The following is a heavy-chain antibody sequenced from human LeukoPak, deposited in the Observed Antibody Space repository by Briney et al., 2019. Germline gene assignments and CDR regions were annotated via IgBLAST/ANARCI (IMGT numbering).Heavy chain of an antibody. J-gene: IGHJ2*01. V-gene: IGHV3-9*03. CDR3: AKDSAPLYCSSTSCWNWYFDL. D-gene: IGHD2-2*01. CDR1: GFTFDDYA. Sequence: QAGGSLRLSCAASGFTFDDYAMHWVRQAPGKGLEWVSGISWNSGSIGYADSVKGRFTISRDNAKNSLYLQMNSLRAEDMALYYCAKDSAPLYCSSTSCWNWYFDLWGRGTLVTVSS. CDR2: ISWNSGSI.